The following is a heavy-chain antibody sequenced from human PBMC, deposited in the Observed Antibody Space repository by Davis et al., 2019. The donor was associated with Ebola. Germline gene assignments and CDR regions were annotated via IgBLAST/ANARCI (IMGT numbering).Heavy chain of an antibody. CDR1: GGTFSSYA. J-gene: IGHJ5*02. CDR3: ARVRLWGGKAAAGREWFDP. CDR2: IIPIFGTA. D-gene: IGHD6-13*01. V-gene: IGHV1-69*06. Sequence: SVKVSCKASGGTFSSYAISWVRQAPGQGLEWMGGIIPIFGTANYAQKFQGRVTITADKSTSTAYMELSSLRSEDTAVYYCARVRLWGGKAAAGREWFDPWGQGTLVTVSS.